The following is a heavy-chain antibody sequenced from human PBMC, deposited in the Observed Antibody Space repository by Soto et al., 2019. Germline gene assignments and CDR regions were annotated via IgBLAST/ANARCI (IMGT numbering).Heavy chain of an antibody. J-gene: IGHJ6*04. Sequence: SETLSLTCTVSGGSISRYYWSWIRQPPGKGLEWIGYIYYSGSTNYNPSLKSRVTISVDTSKNQFSLKLSSVTAADTAVYYCARDSLEYCSSTSCYSGMDVWGKGTTVTVSS. V-gene: IGHV4-59*01. CDR1: GGSISRYY. CDR3: ARDSLEYCSSTSCYSGMDV. CDR2: IYYSGST. D-gene: IGHD2-2*01.